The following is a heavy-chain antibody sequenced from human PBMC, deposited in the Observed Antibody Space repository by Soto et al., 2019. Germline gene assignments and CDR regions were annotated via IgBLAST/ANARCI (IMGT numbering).Heavy chain of an antibody. CDR1: GFTFSSYG. CDR3: ARDGDQGRYDSSGTAAFDI. D-gene: IGHD3-22*01. CDR2: IWYDGSNK. V-gene: IGHV3-33*01. J-gene: IGHJ3*02. Sequence: GGSLRLSCAASGFTFSSYGMHWVRQAPGKGLEWVAVIWYDGSNKYYADSVKGRFTISRDNSKNTLYLQMNSLRAEDTAVYYCARDGDQGRYDSSGTAAFDIWGQGTMVTVSS.